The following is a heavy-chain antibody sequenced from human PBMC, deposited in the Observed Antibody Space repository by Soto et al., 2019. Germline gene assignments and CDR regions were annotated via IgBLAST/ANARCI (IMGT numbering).Heavy chain of an antibody. CDR3: ARDGPYCTNGVCYSGIGMDV. D-gene: IGHD2-8*01. CDR1: GFTFSSYG. J-gene: IGHJ6*02. V-gene: IGHV3-33*01. CDR2: IWYDGSNK. Sequence: QVQLVESGGGVVQPGRPLRLFCAASGFTFSSYGMHWVRQAPGKGLEWVAVIWYDGSNKYYADSVKGRFTISRDNSKNTPYLQMNSLRAEDTAVYYCARDGPYCTNGVCYSGIGMDVWGQGTTVTVSS.